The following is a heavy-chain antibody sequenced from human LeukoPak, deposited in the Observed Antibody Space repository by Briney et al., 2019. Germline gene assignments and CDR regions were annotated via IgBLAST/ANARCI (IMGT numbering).Heavy chain of an antibody. CDR1: GFTFSSYW. V-gene: IGHV3-7*01. Sequence: GGSLRLSCAASGFTFSSYWMSWVRQAPGKGLEWVANIKQDGSEKYYVDSVKGRFTISRDNVKNSLYLQMNSLRAEDTAVYYCARDRYYGSGSLRDYYYYGMDVWGQGTTVTVSS. J-gene: IGHJ6*02. CDR2: IKQDGSEK. CDR3: ARDRYYGSGSLRDYYYYGMDV. D-gene: IGHD3-10*01.